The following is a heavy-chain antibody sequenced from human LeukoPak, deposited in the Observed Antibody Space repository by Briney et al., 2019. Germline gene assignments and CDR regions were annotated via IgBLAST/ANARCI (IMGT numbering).Heavy chain of an antibody. V-gene: IGHV4-59*12. J-gene: IGHJ4*02. D-gene: IGHD4-11*01. CDR1: GGSISSYY. Sequence: SETLSLTCTVSGGSISSYYWSWIRQPPGKGLEWIGYIYYSGSTNYNPSLKSRVTISVDTSKNQFSLKLSSVTAADTAVYYCARETTVSGFYWGQGTLVTVSS. CDR2: IYYSGST. CDR3: ARETTVSGFY.